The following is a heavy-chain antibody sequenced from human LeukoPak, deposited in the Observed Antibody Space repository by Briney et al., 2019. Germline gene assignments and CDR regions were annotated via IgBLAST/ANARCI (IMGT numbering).Heavy chain of an antibody. CDR3: ARHSNGYDSSGYWVHYYYYGMDV. D-gene: IGHD3-22*01. CDR1: GGSISSSSYY. J-gene: IGHJ6*02. V-gene: IGHV4-39*01. Sequence: PSETLSLTCTVSGGSISSSSYYWGWIRQPPGKGLEWIGSIYYSGSTYYNPSLKSRVTISVDTSKNQSSLKLSSVTAADTAVYYCARHSNGYDSSGYWVHYYYYGMDVWGQGTTVTVSS. CDR2: IYYSGST.